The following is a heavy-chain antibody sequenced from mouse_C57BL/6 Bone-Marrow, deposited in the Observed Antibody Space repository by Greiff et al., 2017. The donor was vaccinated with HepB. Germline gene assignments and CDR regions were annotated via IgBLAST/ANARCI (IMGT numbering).Heavy chain of an antibody. CDR1: GFNIKDYY. J-gene: IGHJ2*01. V-gene: IGHV14-4*01. D-gene: IGHD2-5*01. CDR3: TTCLSNYDWYFDY. CDR2: IDPENGDT. Sequence: EVKLMESGAELVRPGASVKLSCTASGFNIKDYYMHWVKQRPEQGLEWIGWIDPENGDTEYASKFQGKATITADTSSNTAYLQLSSLTSEDTAVYYCTTCLSNYDWYFDYWGQGTTLTVSS.